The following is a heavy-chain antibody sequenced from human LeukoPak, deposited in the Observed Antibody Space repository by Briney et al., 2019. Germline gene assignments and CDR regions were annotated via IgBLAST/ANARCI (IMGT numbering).Heavy chain of an antibody. CDR1: GFTFSSYS. D-gene: IGHD1-26*01. Sequence: GGSLRLSCAASGFTFSSYSVNWVRQAPGKGLEWVSHITASGTAMFYADSVKGRFTISRDNAKNSLYLQMNSLRDEDTAVYYCASSGSYRFDYWGQGTLVTVSS. J-gene: IGHJ4*02. CDR2: ITASGTAM. CDR3: ASSGSYRFDY. V-gene: IGHV3-48*02.